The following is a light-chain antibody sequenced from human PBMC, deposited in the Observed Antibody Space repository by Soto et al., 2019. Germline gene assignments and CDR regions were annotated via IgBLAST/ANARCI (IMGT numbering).Light chain of an antibody. CDR2: AAS. CDR3: QQSYSTPFT. V-gene: IGKV1-39*01. Sequence: DIQMTQPACSLSASVGDRVTITCRASQSISSYLNWYQQKPGEAPNLLIYAASSLQSGVPSRFSGSASGTDFTLTISSLHPEDFATYYCQQSYSTPFTFGQGTKVDIK. J-gene: IGKJ2*01. CDR1: QSISSY.